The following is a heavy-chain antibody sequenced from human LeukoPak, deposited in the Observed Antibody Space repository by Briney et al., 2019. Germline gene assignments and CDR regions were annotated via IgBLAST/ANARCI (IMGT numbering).Heavy chain of an antibody. D-gene: IGHD3-22*01. J-gene: IGHJ5*02. Sequence: GGSLRLSCAASGFTVSSNYMSWVRQAPGKGLEWVSVIYSGGSTYYADSVKGRFTISRDNSKNTLYLQMNSLRAEDTAVYYCARLLYYYDSSGYSYNWFDPWGQGTLVTVSS. CDR2: IYSGGST. V-gene: IGHV3-66*04. CDR1: GFTVSSNY. CDR3: ARLLYYYDSSGYSYNWFDP.